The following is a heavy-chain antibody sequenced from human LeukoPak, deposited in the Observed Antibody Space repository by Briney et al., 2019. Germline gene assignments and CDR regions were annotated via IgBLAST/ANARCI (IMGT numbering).Heavy chain of an antibody. J-gene: IGHJ3*02. CDR1: GGSISSGGYY. V-gene: IGHV4-31*03. CDR3: ARTTTSDAFDI. CDR2: IYYSGST. Sequence: RSEPLSLTCPVSGGSISSGGYYWSWIRQYPGKGLEWIGYIYYSGSTYYNPSLKSRVTISVDTSKNQFSLRLSSVTAADTAIYYCARTTTSDAFDIWGQGTMVTVSS. D-gene: IGHD1-1*01.